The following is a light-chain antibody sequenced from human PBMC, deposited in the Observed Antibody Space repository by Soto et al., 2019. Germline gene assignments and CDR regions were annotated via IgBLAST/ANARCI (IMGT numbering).Light chain of an antibody. J-gene: IGKJ4*01. CDR3: QQYNDWPPIT. CDR2: DAS. Sequence: EIVMTQSPATLSVSPGEGATLSCRASQSISSNLAWYQQKPGQAPRLVIFDASTRATGIPDRFTGRGSGTEFTLTISSLQSEYSAVYFCQQYNDWPPITFGGGTKVEIK. V-gene: IGKV3-15*01. CDR1: QSISSN.